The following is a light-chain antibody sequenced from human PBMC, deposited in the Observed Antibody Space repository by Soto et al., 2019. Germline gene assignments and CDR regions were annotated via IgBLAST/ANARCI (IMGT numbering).Light chain of an antibody. J-gene: IGLJ2*01. CDR1: SSDVGGYNY. Sequence: QSALTQPASVSGSPGQSITISCTGTSSDVGGYNYVSWYQQHPGKAPKLMIYEVSYRPSGVSNRFSGSKSGNTASLTISGLQAEDEADYHCSSYTSSRTLVFGRGTKLTVL. CDR3: SSYTSSRTLV. V-gene: IGLV2-14*01. CDR2: EVS.